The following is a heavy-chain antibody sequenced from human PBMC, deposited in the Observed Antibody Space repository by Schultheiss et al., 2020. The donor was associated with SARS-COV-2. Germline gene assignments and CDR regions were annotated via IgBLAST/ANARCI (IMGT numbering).Heavy chain of an antibody. Sequence: GSLRLSCAVYGGSFSGYYWSWIRQPPGKGLEWIGEINHSGSTNYNPSLKSRVTISVDTSKNQFSLKLSSVTAADTAVYYCARERFGSDWGQGTLVTVSS. D-gene: IGHD3-10*01. J-gene: IGHJ4*02. V-gene: IGHV4-34*01. CDR2: INHSGST. CDR3: ARERFGSD. CDR1: GGSFSGYY.